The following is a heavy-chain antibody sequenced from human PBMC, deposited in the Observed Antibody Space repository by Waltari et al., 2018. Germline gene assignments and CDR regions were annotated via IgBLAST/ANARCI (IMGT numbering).Heavy chain of an antibody. D-gene: IGHD3-3*01. CDR1: GFTFSSYA. Sequence: EVQLVESGGGLVQPGGSLRLSCAASGFTFSSYAMSWVRQAPGKGLEWVSAISGIGGSTYYADSVKGRFTISRDNSKNTLYLQMNSLRAEDTAVYYCAKPYDFWSGYYGAGDYWGQGTLVTVSS. CDR3: AKPYDFWSGYYGAGDY. V-gene: IGHV3-23*04. CDR2: ISGIGGST. J-gene: IGHJ4*02.